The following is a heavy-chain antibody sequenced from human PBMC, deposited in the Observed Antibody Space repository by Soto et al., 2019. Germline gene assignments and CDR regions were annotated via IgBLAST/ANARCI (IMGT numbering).Heavy chain of an antibody. D-gene: IGHD2-21*01. J-gene: IGHJ5*02. CDR2: IKEDGSER. V-gene: IGHV3-7*01. CDR3: ASARHIGP. CDR1: GFTFSNYW. Sequence: GGSLRLSCAASGFTFSNYWMSWVRQAPGKGLEWVANIKEDGSERNYVDSVKGRLTISRDKAENSLYLQMNSLRAEATAVYYCASARHIGPWGQGTLVTVSS.